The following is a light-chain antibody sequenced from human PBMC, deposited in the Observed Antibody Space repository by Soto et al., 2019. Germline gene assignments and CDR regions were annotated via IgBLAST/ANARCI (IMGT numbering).Light chain of an antibody. CDR1: QGISNF. Sequence: DIRMTQSPSSLSASVGDRVTIACRASQGISNFVAWYQQKPGKVPKLLISAASTLQSGVPSRFSGSGSGTDFTLTITSLQPEDVATYYCQKYSSVITFGQGTRLEI. J-gene: IGKJ5*01. CDR3: QKYSSVIT. V-gene: IGKV1-27*01. CDR2: AAS.